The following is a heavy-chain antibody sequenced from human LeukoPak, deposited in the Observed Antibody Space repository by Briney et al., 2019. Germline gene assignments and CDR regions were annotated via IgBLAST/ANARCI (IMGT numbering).Heavy chain of an antibody. CDR3: ARAPVVPASWFDP. Sequence: SETLSLTCTVSGGSISSGGYYWSWIRQHPGKGLEWIGYIYYSGSTYYNPSLKSRVTISVDTSKNQFSLKLSSVTAADTAVYYCARAPVVPASWFDPWGQETLVTVSS. CDR1: GGSISSGGYY. CDR2: IYYSGST. V-gene: IGHV4-31*03. J-gene: IGHJ5*02. D-gene: IGHD2-2*01.